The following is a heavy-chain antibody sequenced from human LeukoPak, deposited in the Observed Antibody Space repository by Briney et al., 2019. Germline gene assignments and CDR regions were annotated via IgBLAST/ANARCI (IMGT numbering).Heavy chain of an antibody. CDR2: IYPGDSDT. CDR3: ARSVVTDNWFDP. D-gene: IGHD3-22*01. J-gene: IGHJ5*02. V-gene: IGHV5-51*01. Sequence: GESLKISCKGSGYSFSDFWIVWVRQMPGQGLEWMGIIYPGDSDTRYSPSFQGQVTISADKSISTAYLQWSSLKASDTAMYYCARSVVTDNWFDPWGQGTLVTVSS. CDR1: GYSFSDFW.